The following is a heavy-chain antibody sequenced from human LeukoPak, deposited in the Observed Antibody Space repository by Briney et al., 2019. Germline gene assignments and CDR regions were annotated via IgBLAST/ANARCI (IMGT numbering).Heavy chain of an antibody. CDR1: GFTFSSYW. CDR3: ARGPLGYCSGGSCYQPFDY. CDR2: IKPNGSEK. Sequence: GGSLRISCAAPGFTFSSYWMSWVRQAPGKGLAWVANIKPNGSEKYYVDSVKGRFTISRDNAKNSLYLQMNSLRAEDTAVYYCARGPLGYCSGGSCYQPFDYWGQGTLVTVSS. D-gene: IGHD2-15*01. V-gene: IGHV3-7*01. J-gene: IGHJ4*02.